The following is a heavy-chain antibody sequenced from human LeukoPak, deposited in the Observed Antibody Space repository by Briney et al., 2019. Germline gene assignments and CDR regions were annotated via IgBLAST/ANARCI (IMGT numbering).Heavy chain of an antibody. CDR3: ARALWIQLWLKWYYFDY. CDR1: GGSFSGYY. Sequence: PSETLSLTCAVYGGSFSGYYWSWIRQPPGKGLEWIGEINHSGSTNYNPSLKSRVTISVDTSKNQFSLKLSSVTAADTAVYYCARALWIQLWLKWYYFDYWGQGTLVTVSS. CDR2: INHSGST. J-gene: IGHJ4*02. V-gene: IGHV4-34*01. D-gene: IGHD5-18*01.